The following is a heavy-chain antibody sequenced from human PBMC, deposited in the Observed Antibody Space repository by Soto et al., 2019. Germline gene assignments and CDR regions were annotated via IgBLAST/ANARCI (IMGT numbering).Heavy chain of an antibody. V-gene: IGHV1-3*01. CDR1: GYTFTSYA. CDR3: ARANTVAPAILTLDY. Sequence: ASVKVSCKASGYTFTSYAMHWVRQAPGQRLEWMGWINAGNGNTKYSQKFQGGVTITRDTSASTAYMELSSLRSEDTAVYYCARANTVAPAILTLDYWGQGTLVTVSS. CDR2: INAGNGNT. J-gene: IGHJ4*02. D-gene: IGHD2-2*02.